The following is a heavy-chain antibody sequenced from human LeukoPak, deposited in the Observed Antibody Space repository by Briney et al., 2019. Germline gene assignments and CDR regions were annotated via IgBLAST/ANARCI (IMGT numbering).Heavy chain of an antibody. V-gene: IGHV3-74*01. CDR3: ATPRGSGSYLAFDY. CDR1: GFTLSSYW. D-gene: IGHD1-26*01. CDR2: INSDGSST. Sequence: GGSLRLSCAASGFTLSSYWMHWVRQAPGKGLVWVSRINSDGSSTSYADSVKGRFTISRDNAKNTLYLQMNGLRAEDTAVHYCATPRGSGSYLAFDYWGQGTLVTVPS. J-gene: IGHJ4*02.